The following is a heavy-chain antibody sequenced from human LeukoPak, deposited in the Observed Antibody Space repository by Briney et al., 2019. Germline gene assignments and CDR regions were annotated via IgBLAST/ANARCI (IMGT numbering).Heavy chain of an antibody. CDR3: ARSYGDYVAWFDP. Sequence: PGRSLRLSCAASGFTFDDYAMHWVRQAPGKGLEWVSGISWNSGSIGYADSVKGRFTISRDNAKNSLYLQMNSLRAEDTAVYYCARSYGDYVAWFDPWGQGTLVTVSS. CDR1: GFTFDDYA. CDR2: ISWNSGSI. D-gene: IGHD4-17*01. J-gene: IGHJ5*02. V-gene: IGHV3-9*01.